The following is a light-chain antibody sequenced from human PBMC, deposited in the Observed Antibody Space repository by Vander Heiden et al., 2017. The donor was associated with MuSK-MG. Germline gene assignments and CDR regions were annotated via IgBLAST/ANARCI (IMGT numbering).Light chain of an antibody. J-gene: IGKJ4*02. CDR2: AAS. CDR1: QSVSSN. CDR3: QQRDSCPFT. Sequence: NQMTQSPSSLSPSVGDRATLSCRASQSVSSNLTWYQQKPGKAPKLLIYAASNLQSGVPARFSGSGSGTDFTLTISRLQPEDFATYYCQQRDSCPFTFGGGTKVDIK. V-gene: IGKV1-39*01.